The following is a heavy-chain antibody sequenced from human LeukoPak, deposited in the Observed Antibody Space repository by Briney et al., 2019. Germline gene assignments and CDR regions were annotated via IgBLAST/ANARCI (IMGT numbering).Heavy chain of an antibody. CDR2: IYTDGST. J-gene: IGHJ5*02. CDR1: ADSISSVSYY. V-gene: IGHV4-61*02. D-gene: IGHD6-6*01. Sequence: SETLSLTCTVSADSISSVSYYWSWIREPAGKGLEWIGRIYTDGSTEYNPSLKSRVAVSVDTSKNQFSLKLSSVTAADTAMYYCARDREAARPTWDNWFDPWGQGTLVTVSS. CDR3: ARDREAARPTWDNWFDP.